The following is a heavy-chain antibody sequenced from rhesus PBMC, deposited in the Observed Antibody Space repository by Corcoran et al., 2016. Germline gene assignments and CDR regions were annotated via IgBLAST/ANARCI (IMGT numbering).Heavy chain of an antibody. Sequence: QVQLQESGPGLVKPSETLSLTCAVSGGSISDDYYWSWIRKPPGKGLEWNGYIYGSGGGTNYNASLKNPVTISIVTAKNQFSLKLSSVTAADTVVYYCARERRGYITIFGLAAWGQGVLVTVSS. D-gene: IGHD3-3*01. J-gene: IGHJ4*01. CDR2: IYGSGGGT. V-gene: IGHV4-106*01. CDR3: ARERRGYITIFGLAA. CDR1: GGSISDDYY.